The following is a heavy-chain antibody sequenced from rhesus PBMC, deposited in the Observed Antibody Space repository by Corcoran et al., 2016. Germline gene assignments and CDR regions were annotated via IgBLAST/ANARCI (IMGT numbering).Heavy chain of an antibody. CDR3: ARDGAYGSNSVLDS. Sequence: QVKLQQWGEGLVKPSETLSLTCAVYGGSISGYYYWSWIRQAPGKGLEGIGNIDGNSASTNYNPALKNRVTISKDTSKNQFSLKLSSVTAADTAVYYCARDGAYGSNSVLDSWGQGVVVTVSS. CDR2: IDGNSAST. CDR1: GGSISGYYY. D-gene: IGHD4-29*01. V-gene: IGHV4-73*01. J-gene: IGHJ6*01.